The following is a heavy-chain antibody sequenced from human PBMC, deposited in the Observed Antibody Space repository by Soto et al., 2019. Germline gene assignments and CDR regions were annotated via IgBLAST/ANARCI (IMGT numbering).Heavy chain of an antibody. V-gene: IGHV1-2*02. D-gene: IGHD2-2*01. CDR3: ARDRAYCSSTSCWTWWFDP. CDR2: INPNSGGT. J-gene: IGHJ5*02. CDR1: GYTFTGSY. Sequence: GASVKVSCKASGYTFTGSYMHWVRQAPGQGLEWMGWINPNSGGTNYAQKFQGRVTMTRDTSISTAYMELSRLRSDDTAVYYCARDRAYCSSTSCWTWWFDPWGQGTLVTVSS.